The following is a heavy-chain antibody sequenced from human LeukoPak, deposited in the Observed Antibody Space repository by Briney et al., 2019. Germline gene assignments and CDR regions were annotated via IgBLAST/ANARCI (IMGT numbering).Heavy chain of an antibody. D-gene: IGHD6-19*01. J-gene: IGHJ6*03. Sequence: QPGGSLRLSCAASGFTFSSYWMSWVRQAPGKGLEWVANIKQDGSEKYYVDSVKGRFTISRDNAKNSLYLQMNSLRAEDTAVYYCARGSVAGDYYYYYYMDVWGKGTTVTVSS. CDR1: GFTFSSYW. CDR3: ARGSVAGDYYYYYYMDV. V-gene: IGHV3-7*01. CDR2: IKQDGSEK.